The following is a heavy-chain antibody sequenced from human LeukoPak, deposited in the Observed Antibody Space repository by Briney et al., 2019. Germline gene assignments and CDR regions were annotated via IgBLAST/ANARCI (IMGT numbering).Heavy chain of an antibody. CDR3: ASGYYDFWSGYYTSDFNFDY. Sequence: GGTLRLSCAASGFTFSSYSMNWVRQAPGKGLEWVSSISSSSSYIYYADSVKGRFTISRDNAKNSLYLQMNSLRAEDTAVYYCASGYYDFWSGYYTSDFNFDYWGQGTLVTVSS. CDR1: GFTFSSYS. V-gene: IGHV3-21*01. D-gene: IGHD3-3*01. CDR2: ISSSSSYI. J-gene: IGHJ4*02.